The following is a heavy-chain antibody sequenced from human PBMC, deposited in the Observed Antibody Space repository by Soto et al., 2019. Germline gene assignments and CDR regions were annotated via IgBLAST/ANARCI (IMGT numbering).Heavy chain of an antibody. CDR3: AKKRGATGNWFFDL. Sequence: EVQLWESGGGLVQLGGSLRLSCAASGFVFSGYAMTWVRQTPGKGLEWVSSISNGAGSSTYYADSVKGRFTISRDNSKNTVFLQMNSLRAEDTAVYYCAKKRGATGNWFFDLWGRGTLVTVSS. J-gene: IGHJ2*01. CDR1: GFVFSGYA. V-gene: IGHV3-23*01. CDR2: ISNGAGSST. D-gene: IGHD1-26*01.